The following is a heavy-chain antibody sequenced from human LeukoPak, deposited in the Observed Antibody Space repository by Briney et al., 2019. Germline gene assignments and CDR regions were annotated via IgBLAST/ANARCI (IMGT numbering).Heavy chain of an antibody. Sequence: GGSLRLSCAASGLTFSSYEMNWVRQAPGKGLEWISYISSSGSTIYYADSVKGRFTISRDNAKSSLYLQMNSLRAEDTAVYYCARDLNCGGDCYSNWGQGTLVTVSS. CDR2: ISSSGSTI. CDR1: GLTFSSYE. CDR3: ARDLNCGGDCYSN. V-gene: IGHV3-48*03. D-gene: IGHD2-21*02. J-gene: IGHJ4*02.